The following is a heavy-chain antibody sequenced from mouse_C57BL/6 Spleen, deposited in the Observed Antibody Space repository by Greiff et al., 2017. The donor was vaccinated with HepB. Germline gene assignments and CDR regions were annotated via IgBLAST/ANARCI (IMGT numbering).Heavy chain of an antibody. CDR3: ARGGNYYGSSVWFAY. Sequence: VQLQQSGPELVKPGASVKISCKASGYTFTDYYMNWVKQSHGKSLEWIGDINPNNGGTSYNQKFKGKATLTVDKSSSTAYMELRSLTSEDSAVYYCARGGNYYGSSVWFAYWGQGTLVTVSA. CDR2: INPNNGGT. V-gene: IGHV1-26*01. D-gene: IGHD1-1*01. J-gene: IGHJ3*01. CDR1: GYTFTDYY.